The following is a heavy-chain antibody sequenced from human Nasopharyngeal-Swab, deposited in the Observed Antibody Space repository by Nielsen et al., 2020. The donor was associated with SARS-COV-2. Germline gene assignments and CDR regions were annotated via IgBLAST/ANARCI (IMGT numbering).Heavy chain of an antibody. CDR3: ASSSGSPFDY. CDR2: IYHSGST. J-gene: IGHJ4*02. Sequence: VRQAPGKGLEWIGEIYHSGSTNYNPSPKSGVTISVDKSTNQFSLKLSSVTAADTAVYYCASSSGSPFDYWGQGTLVTVSS. V-gene: IGHV4-4*02. D-gene: IGHD1-14*01.